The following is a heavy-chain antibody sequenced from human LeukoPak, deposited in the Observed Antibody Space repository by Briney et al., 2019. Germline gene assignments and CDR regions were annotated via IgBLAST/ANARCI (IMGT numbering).Heavy chain of an antibody. V-gene: IGHV3-21*01. CDR3: ARFPEGSSTWSIDF. J-gene: IGHJ4*02. D-gene: IGHD6-13*01. CDR1: GFTFSIYT. CDR2: ISSGSGSI. Sequence: GGSLRLSCAASGFTFSIYTMNWVRQAPGKGLEWVSSISSGSGSIYYADSVKGRFTISRDNAKNSLSLQMNSLGAEDTAVYYCARFPEGSSTWSIDFWGQGTLVTVSS.